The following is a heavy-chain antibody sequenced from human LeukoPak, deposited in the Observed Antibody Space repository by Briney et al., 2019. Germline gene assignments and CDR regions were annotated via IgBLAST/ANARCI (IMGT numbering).Heavy chain of an antibody. CDR2: IYYSGST. Sequence: PSETLSLTCTVSDGSISSYYWSWIRQPPGKGLEWIGYIYYSGSTNYNSSLKSRITISVDTSKNQFSLKLSSVTAADTAVYYCASGPVPEYFHHWGQGTLVTVSS. CDR3: ASGPVPEYFHH. D-gene: IGHD2-2*01. CDR1: DGSISSYY. V-gene: IGHV4-59*01. J-gene: IGHJ1*01.